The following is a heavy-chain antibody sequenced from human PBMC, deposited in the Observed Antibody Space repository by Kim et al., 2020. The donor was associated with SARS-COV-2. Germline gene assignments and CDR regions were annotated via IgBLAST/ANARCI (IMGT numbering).Heavy chain of an antibody. CDR1: GYTFTSYD. CDR2: MNPNTGNA. CDR3: ARSFLVRGTIYYYYYAMDV. V-gene: IGHV1-8*01. Sequence: ASVKVSCKASGYTFTSYDINWVRQATGQGLEWMGWMNPNTGNAGYAKRFQGRVTMTRTTSITTAYMELSSLSSEDTAVYYCARSFLVRGTIYYYYYAMDVGGQGTTVTVSS. J-gene: IGHJ6*02. D-gene: IGHD3-10*01.